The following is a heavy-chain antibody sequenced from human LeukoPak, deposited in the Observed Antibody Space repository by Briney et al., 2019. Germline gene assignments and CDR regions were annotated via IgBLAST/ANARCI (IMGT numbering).Heavy chain of an antibody. J-gene: IGHJ3*02. Sequence: GGSLRLSCAASGFIFSNFGMHWVRQAPDKGLEWVAFIRYDGSHKKYADSVTGRFTIYRDNSKNTLFLQMNSLRAEDTAVYYCAKGSYDFWTGGAFDIWGQGTMVTVSS. CDR1: GFIFSNFG. CDR3: AKGSYDFWTGGAFDI. V-gene: IGHV3-30*02. CDR2: IRYDGSHK. D-gene: IGHD3-3*01.